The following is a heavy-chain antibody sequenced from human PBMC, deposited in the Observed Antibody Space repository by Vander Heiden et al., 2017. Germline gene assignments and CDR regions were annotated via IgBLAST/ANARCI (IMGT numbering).Heavy chain of an antibody. Sequence: QVQLVQSGAEVTKPGSSVKVSCKASGGTFGSYAISWVRQAPGQGLEWMGGIIPILGIANYAQKFQGRVTITADKSTSTAYMELSSLRSEDTAVYYCARAIAVAGSFYYGMDVWGQGTTVTVSS. CDR3: ARAIAVAGSFYYGMDV. V-gene: IGHV1-69*10. CDR1: GGTFGSYA. J-gene: IGHJ6*02. D-gene: IGHD6-19*01. CDR2: IIPILGIA.